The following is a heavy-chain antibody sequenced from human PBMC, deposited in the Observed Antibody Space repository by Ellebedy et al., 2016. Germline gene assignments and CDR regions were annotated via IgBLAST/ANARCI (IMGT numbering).Heavy chain of an antibody. J-gene: IGHJ6*03. D-gene: IGHD1-14*01. CDR2: IKQDGSEI. V-gene: IGHV3-7*01. CDR3: ARQKHSRNNEMYYYYMDV. Sequence: GGSLRLSXAASGFTLSNYWMSWVRQAPGKGLEWVANIKQDGSEIYFVDSVKGRFTISRDNSRNTLYLQVNSLRSEDTAVYYCARQKHSRNNEMYYYYMDVWGKGTTVTVSS. CDR1: GFTLSNYW.